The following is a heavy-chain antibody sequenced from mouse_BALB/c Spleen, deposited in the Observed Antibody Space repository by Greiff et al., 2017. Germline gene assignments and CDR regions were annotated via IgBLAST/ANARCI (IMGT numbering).Heavy chain of an antibody. D-gene: IGHD2-3*01. Sequence: EVNVVESGGGLVQPGGSLKLSCAASGFTFSSYGMSWVRQTPDKRLELVATINSNGGSTYYPDSVKGRFTISRDNAKNTLYLQMSSLKSEDTAMYYCARDGDGHAMDYWGQGTSVTVSS. J-gene: IGHJ4*01. V-gene: IGHV5-6-3*01. CDR2: INSNGGST. CDR3: ARDGDGHAMDY. CDR1: GFTFSSYG.